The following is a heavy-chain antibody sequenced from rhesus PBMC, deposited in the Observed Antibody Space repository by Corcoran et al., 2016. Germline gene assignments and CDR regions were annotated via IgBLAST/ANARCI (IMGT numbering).Heavy chain of an antibody. V-gene: IGHV4-65*01. CDR3: ARERLTGTSWYFDL. Sequence: QVQLQESGPGLVKPSETLSLTCAVSGGSVSSSNWWSWIRQPPGKGLEWIGYISGSSGSTYYNPSLKSRVTISTDTSKNQFSLKLSSVTAADTAVYYCARERLTGTSWYFDLWGPGTPITISS. D-gene: IGHD1-26*01. CDR1: GGSVSSSNW. J-gene: IGHJ2*01. CDR2: ISGSSGST.